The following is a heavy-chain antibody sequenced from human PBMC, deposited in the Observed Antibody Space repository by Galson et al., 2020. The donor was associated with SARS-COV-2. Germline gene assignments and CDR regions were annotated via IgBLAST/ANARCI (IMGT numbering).Heavy chain of an antibody. CDR2: ISSSDTYI. J-gene: IGHJ4*02. CDR3: ARRGADCAVTNCQNRPIRAFDY. D-gene: IGHD1-1*01. Sequence: GESLKISCAASGFTFSDYYMSWIRQAPGKGLEWISYISSSDTYINYADSVKGRFTISRNNANNALYLQMNNLRAEDTAVYYCARRGADCAVTNCQNRPIRAFDYWGRGTQVTVSS. V-gene: IGHV3-11*03. CDR1: GFTFSDYY.